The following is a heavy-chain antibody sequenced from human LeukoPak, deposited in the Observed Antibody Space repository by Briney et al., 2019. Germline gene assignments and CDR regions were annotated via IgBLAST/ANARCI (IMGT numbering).Heavy chain of an antibody. Sequence: ASVKVSCKASGYTFTGYYMHWVRQAPGQGLEWMGWINPNSGGTNYAQKFQGRVTMTRDTSISTAYMELSRLRSDDTAVYYCARVYCSSTSCPPQFDYWGQGTLVTVPS. V-gene: IGHV1-2*02. CDR2: INPNSGGT. J-gene: IGHJ4*02. D-gene: IGHD2-2*01. CDR3: ARVYCSSTSCPPQFDY. CDR1: GYTFTGYY.